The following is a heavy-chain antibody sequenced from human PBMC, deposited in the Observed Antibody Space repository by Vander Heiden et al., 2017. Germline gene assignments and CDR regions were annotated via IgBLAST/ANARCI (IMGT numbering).Heavy chain of an antibody. CDR3: ARESRATYWYFDL. J-gene: IGHJ2*01. V-gene: IGHV3-74*01. CDR2: IKSDGSST. D-gene: IGHD5-12*01. CDR1: GFTLSTYW. Sequence: EVQLVESGGGLVQPGGSLRLSCAASGFTLSTYWMHWVRQAPGKGLVWVSRIKSDGSSTYYADSVKGRFTVSRDNAKNTLYMEMNSLRVEDTAVYYCARESRATYWYFDLWGRGTLVTVSS.